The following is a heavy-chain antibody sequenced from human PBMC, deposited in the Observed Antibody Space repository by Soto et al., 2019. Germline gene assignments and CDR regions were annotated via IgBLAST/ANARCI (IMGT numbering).Heavy chain of an antibody. CDR2: IYHSGST. J-gene: IGHJ4*02. CDR3: AREVTIFGVVMLNFDY. Sequence: ESLCRTGSVSGYSISSGYYWCWIRQPPGKGLEWIGSIYHSGSTYYNPSLKSRVTISVDTSKNQFSLKLSSVTAADTAVYYCAREVTIFGVVMLNFDYWGQGTLVTVYS. D-gene: IGHD3-3*01. V-gene: IGHV4-38-2*02. CDR1: GYSISSGYY.